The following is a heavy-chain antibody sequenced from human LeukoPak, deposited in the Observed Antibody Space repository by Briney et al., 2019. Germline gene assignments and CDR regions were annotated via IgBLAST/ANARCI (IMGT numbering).Heavy chain of an antibody. CDR1: GFTFDDYG. D-gene: IGHD3-10*01. J-gene: IGHJ4*02. CDR2: INWNGGST. Sequence: GGSLRLSCAASGFTFDDYGMSWARQAPGKGLEWVSGINWNGGSTGYADSVKGRFTISRDNAKNSLYLQMNSLRAEDTALYYCARVVSYYYGSGNFDWGQGTLVTVSS. CDR3: ARVVSYYYGSGNFD. V-gene: IGHV3-20*04.